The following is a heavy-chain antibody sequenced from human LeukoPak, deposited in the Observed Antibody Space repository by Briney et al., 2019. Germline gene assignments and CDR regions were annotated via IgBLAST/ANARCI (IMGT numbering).Heavy chain of an antibody. Sequence: GGSLRLSCAASGFTFSSYAMSWVRQAPGKGLEWVSAISGSGGSTYYADSVKGRFTISRDNSKNTLYLQMNSLGAEDTAVYYCAKTRSPYYDILTGYYPFDYWGQGTLVTVSS. CDR1: GFTFSSYA. J-gene: IGHJ4*02. CDR2: ISGSGGST. CDR3: AKTRSPYYDILTGYYPFDY. V-gene: IGHV3-23*01. D-gene: IGHD3-9*01.